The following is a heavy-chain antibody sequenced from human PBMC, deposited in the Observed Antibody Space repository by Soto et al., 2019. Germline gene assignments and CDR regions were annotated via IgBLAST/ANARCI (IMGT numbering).Heavy chain of an antibody. Sequence: QVHLMESGGGVVQPGGSLRLSCAASGFTFRSYAIHWVRQAPGKGLEWVAIISYDGSTKFYTDSVKGRFTISRDNSNNTLYLQMNRLRSEDTAIYYSARDGRTGTTLPHGGLDQWGQGTLVTVSS. D-gene: IGHD3-10*01. J-gene: IGHJ4*02. V-gene: IGHV3-30-3*01. CDR1: GFTFRSYA. CDR2: ISYDGSTK. CDR3: ARDGRTGTTLPHGGLDQ.